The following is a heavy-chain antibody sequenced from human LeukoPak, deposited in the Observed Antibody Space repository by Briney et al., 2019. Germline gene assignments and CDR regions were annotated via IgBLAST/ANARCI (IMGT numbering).Heavy chain of an antibody. V-gene: IGHV3-21*01. Sequence: PGGSLRLSCAASRFTFSSYSMNWVRQAPGKGLEWVSSISSSSSYIYYADSVKGRFTISRDNAKNSLYLQMNSLRAEDTAVYYCARDTHPFYYYDSSGYSFDYWGQGTLVTVSS. CDR2: ISSSSSYI. D-gene: IGHD3-22*01. CDR3: ARDTHPFYYYDSSGYSFDY. J-gene: IGHJ4*02. CDR1: RFTFSSYS.